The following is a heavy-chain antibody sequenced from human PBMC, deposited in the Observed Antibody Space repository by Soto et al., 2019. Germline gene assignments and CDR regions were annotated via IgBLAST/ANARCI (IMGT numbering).Heavy chain of an antibody. D-gene: IGHD6-6*01. J-gene: IGHJ5*02. Sequence: ASVKVSCKASGFSFTGYYIHWLRQAPGQGLEWMGWINAHSGGTEYAQKFQGRVTLTRDTSISTAYMTLSSLRSDDTAIYYCAKDLTRQLAYWLDPWGQGTQVTVS. CDR3: AKDLTRQLAYWLDP. V-gene: IGHV1-2*02. CDR2: INAHSGGT. CDR1: GFSFTGYY.